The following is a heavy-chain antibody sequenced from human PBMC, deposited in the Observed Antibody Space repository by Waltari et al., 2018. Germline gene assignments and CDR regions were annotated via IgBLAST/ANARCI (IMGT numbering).Heavy chain of an antibody. CDR3: ARGDGYTNNWLDP. D-gene: IGHD5-12*01. CDR2: NNPKSGGT. CDR1: GYTFTGYY. J-gene: IGHJ5*02. V-gene: IGHV1-2*06. Sequence: QVQLVQSGAEVKKPRASVKVSCKASGYTFTGYYIHWGRQAPGQGLEWMGRNNPKSGGTKEAEKFQGRVTMTRDTSISTAYMELRRLRSDDTAVYYCARGDGYTNNWLDPWGQGTLVTVSS.